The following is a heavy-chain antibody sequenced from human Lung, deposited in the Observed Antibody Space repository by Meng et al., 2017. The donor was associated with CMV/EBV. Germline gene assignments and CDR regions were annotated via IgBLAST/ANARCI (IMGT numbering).Heavy chain of an antibody. D-gene: IGHD5-12*01. CDR1: GFTFSAFA. Sequence: GGSXRLSCAASGFTFSAFAMSWVRQAPGKGLEWVSSVSGSGDNRYYADSVKGRFTMSRDNSKKTLYLEMNSLRAEDTALYYCAKDRNIVTTSFDSWGQGTAVTVSS. V-gene: IGHV3-23*01. CDR3: AKDRNIVTTSFDS. J-gene: IGHJ4*02. CDR2: VSGSGDNR.